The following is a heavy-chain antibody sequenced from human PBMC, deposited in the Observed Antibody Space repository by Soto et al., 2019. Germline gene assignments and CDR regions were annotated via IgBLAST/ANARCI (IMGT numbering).Heavy chain of an antibody. J-gene: IGHJ6*02. CDR1: GFTFSSYG. Sequence: QVQLGESGGGVVQPGRSLRLSCAASGFTFSSYGIHWVRQAPGKGLEWVAVISYDGSNKYYADSVTGRFTISRDNSKTTMYLQMNRLRAEDTAVYYWAIITNRGYLNRGYYYCMDVRGQRTTVTVSS. CDR3: AIITNRGYLNRGYYYCMDV. D-gene: IGHD5-12*01. V-gene: IGHV3-30*03. CDR2: ISYDGSNK.